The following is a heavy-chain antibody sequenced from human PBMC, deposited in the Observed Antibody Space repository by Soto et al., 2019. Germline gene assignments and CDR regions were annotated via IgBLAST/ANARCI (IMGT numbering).Heavy chain of an antibody. D-gene: IGHD2-15*01. V-gene: IGHV4-4*02. CDR2: IYHSGRT. J-gene: IGHJ4*02. CDR1: GGSISSSNW. Sequence: PSETLSLTCAVSGGSISSSNWWSWARQPPGKGLEWIWEIYHSGRTNYNPSLKSRVTISVDKSKILFSLKLTSVTAADTAVYYCARVGVSGGTCYSEKYYFDYWGQGTLVX. CDR3: ARVGVSGGTCYSEKYYFDY.